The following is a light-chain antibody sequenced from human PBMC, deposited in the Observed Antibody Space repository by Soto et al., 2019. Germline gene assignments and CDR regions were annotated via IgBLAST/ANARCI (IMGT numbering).Light chain of an antibody. J-gene: IGLJ1*01. Sequence: QSVLTQPASVSGSPGQSITISCTGTSSDVGGYKYVSWYQQHPGKAPKLMIYEVSNRPSGVSNRFSGSKSGNTASLTISGLQVEDEADYYCSSYTSSSSFVFGTGTKVTV. V-gene: IGLV2-14*01. CDR2: EVS. CDR3: SSYTSSSSFV. CDR1: SSDVGGYKY.